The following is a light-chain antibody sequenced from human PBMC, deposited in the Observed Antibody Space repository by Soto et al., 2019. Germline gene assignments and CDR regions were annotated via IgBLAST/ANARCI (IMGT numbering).Light chain of an antibody. CDR3: QSYDSSLSVWM. CDR2: ENS. Sequence: QAVVTQPPSVSGAPGQRVTISCAGSDSNIGAGSDVHWYQHLPGTALKLLIYENSNRPSGVPDRFSGSKSGTSGSLDITGLQAEDEADYYCQSYDSSLSVWMFGGGTKLTVL. J-gene: IGLJ3*02. V-gene: IGLV1-40*01. CDR1: DSNIGAGSD.